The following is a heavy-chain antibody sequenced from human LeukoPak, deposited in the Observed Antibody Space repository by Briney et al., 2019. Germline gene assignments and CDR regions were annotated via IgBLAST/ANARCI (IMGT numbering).Heavy chain of an antibody. CDR2: ITSSGGST. V-gene: IGHV3-23*01. CDR3: ARGGYYSSWSDNAEYLQH. Sequence: GGSLRLPCVASGFAFSNFAMSWVRQAPGKGLQWVSAITSSGGSTYYADSVKGRFSISRDNSKDTLYLQLNSLRAEDTAVYYCARGGYYSSWSDNAEYLQHWGQGTLVTVSS. CDR1: GFAFSNFA. J-gene: IGHJ1*01. D-gene: IGHD6-13*01.